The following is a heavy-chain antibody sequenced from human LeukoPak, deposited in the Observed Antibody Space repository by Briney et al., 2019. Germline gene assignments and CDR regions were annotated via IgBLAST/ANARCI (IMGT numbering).Heavy chain of an antibody. V-gene: IGHV1-2*02. CDR3: ARSHSNWFDP. CDR1: GYTFTGYY. Sequence: ASVKVSCKASGYTFTGYYMHWVRQAPGQGLEWMGWSNPNSGDTKYAQKFQGRVTMTMDTSISTAYMELSRLRSDDTAVYYCARSHSNWFDPWGQGTLVTVSS. D-gene: IGHD3-3*01. J-gene: IGHJ5*02. CDR2: SNPNSGDT.